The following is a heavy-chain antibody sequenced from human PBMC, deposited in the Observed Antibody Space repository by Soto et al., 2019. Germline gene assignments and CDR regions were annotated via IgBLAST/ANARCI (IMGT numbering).Heavy chain of an antibody. CDR3: ARDMEQWLGRYYYGMDV. D-gene: IGHD6-19*01. J-gene: IGHJ6*02. CDR1: GYTFTSYG. V-gene: IGHV1-18*01. Sequence: QVQLVQSGAEVKKPGASVKVSCKASGYTFTSYGISWVRQAPGQGLEWMGWISAYNGNTNYAQKLQGRVTMTTDTATSTAYMDLRSLRSEDTAVYYCARDMEQWLGRYYYGMDVWGQGTTVTVSS. CDR2: ISAYNGNT.